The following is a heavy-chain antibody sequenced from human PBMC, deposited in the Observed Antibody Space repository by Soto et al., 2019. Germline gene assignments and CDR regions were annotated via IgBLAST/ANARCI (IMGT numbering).Heavy chain of an antibody. D-gene: IGHD1-1*01. V-gene: IGHV3-33*01. CDR3: ARTRNWVEALDV. Sequence: QVQLAESGGGVVQPGRSLRLSCEASGFTFTNYGIHWARRAPGKGLEWVALIWYDGTEEFYAGSVKGRFISARDNSKNTVYLQLNSLRGEDTAVYYCARTRNWVEALDVWGQGTMVTVSS. J-gene: IGHJ3*01. CDR2: IWYDGTEE. CDR1: GFTFTNYG.